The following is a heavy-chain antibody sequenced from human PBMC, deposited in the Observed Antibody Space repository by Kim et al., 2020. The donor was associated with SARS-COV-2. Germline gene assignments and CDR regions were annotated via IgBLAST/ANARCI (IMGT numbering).Heavy chain of an antibody. CDR2: T. J-gene: IGHJ4*02. CDR3: ATAERTDAEFDF. D-gene: IGHD1-1*01. V-gene: IGHV1-3*01. Sequence: TRNSQRLQGRVTIDRDTSASTAYMEMSSLRSEDLAVYFCATAERTDAEFDFWGQGTLVTVSS.